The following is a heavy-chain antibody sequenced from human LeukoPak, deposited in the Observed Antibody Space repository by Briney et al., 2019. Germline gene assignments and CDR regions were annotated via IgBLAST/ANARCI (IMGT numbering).Heavy chain of an antibody. V-gene: IGHV1-69*13. D-gene: IGHD3-10*01. J-gene: IGHJ3*02. CDR3: ARFGSGSYKFGAFDI. CDR1: GGIFSSYA. CDR2: IIPIFGTA. Sequence: SVKVSCKASGGIFSSYAISWVRQAPGQGLEWMGGIIPIFGTANYAQKFQGRVTITADESTSTAYMELSSLRSEDTAVYYCARFGSGSYKFGAFDIWGQGTMVTVSS.